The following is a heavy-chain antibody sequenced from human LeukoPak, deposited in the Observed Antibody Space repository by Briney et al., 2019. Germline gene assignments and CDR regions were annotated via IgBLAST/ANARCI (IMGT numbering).Heavy chain of an antibody. J-gene: IGHJ3*02. CDR2: INPNSGGT. D-gene: IGHD1-26*01. V-gene: IGHV1-2*02. Sequence: ASVKVSCKASGYTFTGYYMHWVRQAPGQWLEWMGWINPNSGGTNYAQKFQGRVTITTDESTNTAYMELSSLRSEDTAVYYCARLMGATGALDIWGQGTMVTVSS. CDR1: GYTFTGYY. CDR3: ARLMGATGALDI.